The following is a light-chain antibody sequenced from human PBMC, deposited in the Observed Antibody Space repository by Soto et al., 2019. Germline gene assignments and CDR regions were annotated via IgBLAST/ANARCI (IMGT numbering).Light chain of an antibody. CDR2: GAS. Sequence: EIVMTRYRGTLSLSPDVGSPLSCRASQSVSSSYLAWYQQRPGQAPRLLIYGASSRATGIPDRFSGSGSGTHFTLTISRLDAEDFAVYYWQHYGSSSWTFAQGTKVDIK. J-gene: IGKJ1*01. CDR1: QSVSSSY. CDR3: QHYGSSSWT. V-gene: IGKV3-20*01.